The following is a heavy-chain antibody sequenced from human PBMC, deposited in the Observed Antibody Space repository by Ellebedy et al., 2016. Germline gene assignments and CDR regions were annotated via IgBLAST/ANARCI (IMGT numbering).Heavy chain of an antibody. V-gene: IGHV4-59*08. CDR1: GGSISSYY. J-gene: IGHJ6*02. CDR2: IYYSGST. Sequence: SETLSLTCTVPGGSISSYYWSWIRQPPGKGLEWIGYIYYSGSTNYNPSLKSRVTISVNTSKNQFSLKLSSVTAADTAVYYCARGSSFYYYYYGMDVWGQGTTVTVSS. CDR3: ARGSSFYYYYYGMDV. D-gene: IGHD3-16*02.